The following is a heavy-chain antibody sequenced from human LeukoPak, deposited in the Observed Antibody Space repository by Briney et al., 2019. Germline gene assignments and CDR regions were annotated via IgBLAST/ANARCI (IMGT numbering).Heavy chain of an antibody. J-gene: IGHJ4*02. CDR2: IWYDGSNE. V-gene: IGHV3-33*01. Sequence: GRSLRLSCAASGFTFSSYGMHWVRQAPGKGLEWVAVIWYDGSNEYYADSVKGRFTISRDNSKNTLYLQMNSLRTEDTAVYYCARDVQWRFDYWGQGTLVTVSS. D-gene: IGHD6-19*01. CDR1: GFTFSSYG. CDR3: ARDVQWRFDY.